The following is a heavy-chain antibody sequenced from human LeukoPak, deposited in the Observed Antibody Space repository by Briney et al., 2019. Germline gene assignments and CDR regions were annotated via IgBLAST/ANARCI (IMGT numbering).Heavy chain of an antibody. CDR1: GFTFSNYW. Sequence: GGSLRLSCAASGFTFSNYWMTWVRQAPGKGLEWVANIKEDGSEKYYVDSVKGRFTISRDNSKNTLYLQMNSLRAEDTAVYYCVRSHTGSISDFGYWGQGTRVTVSS. J-gene: IGHJ4*02. CDR3: VRSHTGSISDFGY. CDR2: IKEDGSEK. D-gene: IGHD6-6*01. V-gene: IGHV3-7*03.